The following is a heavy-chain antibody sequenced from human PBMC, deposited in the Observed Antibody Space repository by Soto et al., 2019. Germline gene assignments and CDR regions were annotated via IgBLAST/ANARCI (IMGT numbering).Heavy chain of an antibody. CDR1: GFTVSGNY. Sequence: GGSLRLSCAASGFTVSGNYMSWVRQAPGKGLEWVSVIYSGGSTYYADSVKGRFTISRDNSKNTLYLQMNSLRAEDTAVYYCARDSHGPGSYSDYWGQGTLVTVS. CDR3: ARDSHGPGSYSDY. J-gene: IGHJ4*02. CDR2: IYSGGST. V-gene: IGHV3-53*01. D-gene: IGHD3-10*01.